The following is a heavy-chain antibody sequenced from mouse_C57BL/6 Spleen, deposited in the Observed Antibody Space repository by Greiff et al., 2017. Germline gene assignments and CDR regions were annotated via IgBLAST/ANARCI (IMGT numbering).Heavy chain of an antibody. D-gene: IGHD1-1*01. J-gene: IGHJ3*01. CDR3: ARSDYGSSYEFAY. CDR1: GYTFTSYG. CDR2: IYPRSGNT. Sequence: QVQLKESGAELARPGASVKLSCKASGYTFTSYGISWVQQRTGQGLEWIGEIYPRSGNTYYNEKFKGKATLTADKSSSTAYMELRILTSEDAAVYFCARSDYGSSYEFAYWGQGTLVTVSA. V-gene: IGHV1-81*01.